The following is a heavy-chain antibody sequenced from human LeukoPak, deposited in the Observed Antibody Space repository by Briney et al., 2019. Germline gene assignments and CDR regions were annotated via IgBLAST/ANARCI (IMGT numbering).Heavy chain of an antibody. CDR1: GYTFTSYA. D-gene: IGHD1-26*01. CDR2: ISVYSGKI. V-gene: IGHV1-18*01. J-gene: IGHJ4*02. Sequence: ASAKVSCKASGYTFTSYAISWVRQVPGQGLEWMGWISVYSGKIDYPQRVQDRVTMTTDTSTNTAYMELRSLRSDDTAVYYCARGIHSGDSGPYYFDYWGQGTLVTVSS. CDR3: ARGIHSGDSGPYYFDY.